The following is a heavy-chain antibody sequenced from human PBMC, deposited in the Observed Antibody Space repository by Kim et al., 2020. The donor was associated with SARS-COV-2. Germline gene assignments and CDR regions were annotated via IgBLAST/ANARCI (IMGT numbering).Heavy chain of an antibody. D-gene: IGHD3-16*01. CDR1: GFTFSSYS. Sequence: GGSLRLSCAASGFTFSSYSMNWVRQAPGKGLEWVSSISSSSSYIYYADSVKGRFTISRDNAKNSLYLQMNSLRAEDTAVYYCARDLWGGMDYYYYGMDVWGQGTTVTVSS. V-gene: IGHV3-21*01. CDR3: ARDLWGGMDYYYYGMDV. CDR2: ISSSSSYI. J-gene: IGHJ6*02.